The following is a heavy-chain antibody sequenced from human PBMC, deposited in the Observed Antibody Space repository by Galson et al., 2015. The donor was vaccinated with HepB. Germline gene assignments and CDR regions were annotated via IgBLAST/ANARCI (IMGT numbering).Heavy chain of an antibody. D-gene: IGHD3-22*01. CDR3: ARSPQTITMIVGKGFDY. CDR2: ISSSSSYI. V-gene: IGHV3-21*01. J-gene: IGHJ4*02. CDR1: GFAFSSYS. Sequence: SLRLSCAASGFAFSSYSMNWVRQAPGKGLEWVSSISSSSSYIYYADSVKGRFTISRDNAKNSLYLQMNSLRAEDTAVYYCARSPQTITMIVGKGFDYWGQGTLVTVSS.